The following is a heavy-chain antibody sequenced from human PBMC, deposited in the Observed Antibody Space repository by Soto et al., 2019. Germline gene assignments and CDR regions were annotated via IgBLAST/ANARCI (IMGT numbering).Heavy chain of an antibody. J-gene: IGHJ3*02. V-gene: IGHV3-23*01. Sequence: EVQLLESGGGLVQPGGSLRLSCAASGFTFSSYAMSWVRQAPGKGLEWVSAISGSGGSTYYADSVKGRFTISRDNSKNTLYLQMNSLRAEDTAVYYCAKSSGQTVTNTPKEGDDAFDIWGQGTMVTVSS. CDR2: ISGSGGST. D-gene: IGHD4-17*01. CDR3: AKSSGQTVTNTPKEGDDAFDI. CDR1: GFTFSSYA.